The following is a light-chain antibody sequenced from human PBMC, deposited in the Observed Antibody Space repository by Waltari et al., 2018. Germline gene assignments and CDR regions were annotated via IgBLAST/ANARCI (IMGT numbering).Light chain of an antibody. CDR1: QNLNNW. Sequence: DIQMTQSPSTLSAPVGDRVTISCRASQNLNNWLAWYQQKPGKAPKMLIYKTSTLESGVPSRFSGSGSGTEFTLTISSLQPDDFATYFCQQYHTYWTFGQGTRVEIK. J-gene: IGKJ1*01. V-gene: IGKV1-5*03. CDR2: KTS. CDR3: QQYHTYWT.